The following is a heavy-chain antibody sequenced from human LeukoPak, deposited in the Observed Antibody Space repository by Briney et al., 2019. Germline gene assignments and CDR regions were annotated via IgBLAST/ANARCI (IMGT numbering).Heavy chain of an antibody. J-gene: IGHJ6*04. V-gene: IGHV4-59*01. CDR1: GGSISSYY. CDR2: IYYSGST. CDR3: AREFYDILTGYYYGMDV. Sequence: SETLSLTCTVSGGSISSYYWSWIRQPPGKGLEWIGYIYYSGSTNYNPSLKSRVTISVDTSKNQVSLKLSSVTAADTAVYYCAREFYDILTGYYYGMDVWGKGTTVTVSS. D-gene: IGHD3-9*01.